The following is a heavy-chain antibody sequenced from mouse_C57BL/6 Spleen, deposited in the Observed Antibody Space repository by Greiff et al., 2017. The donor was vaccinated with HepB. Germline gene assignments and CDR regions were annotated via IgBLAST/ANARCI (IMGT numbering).Heavy chain of an antibody. V-gene: IGHV1-59*01. CDR2: IDPSDSYT. J-gene: IGHJ4*01. D-gene: IGHD2-10*02. Sequence: QVQLQQPGAELVRPGTSVKLSCKASGYTFTSYWMHWVKQRPGQGLEWIGVIDPSDSYTNYNQKFKGKATLTVDTSSSTAYMQLSSLTSEDSAVYYCARRGYERMDDWGQGTSVTVSS. CDR1: GYTFTSYW. CDR3: ARRGYERMDD.